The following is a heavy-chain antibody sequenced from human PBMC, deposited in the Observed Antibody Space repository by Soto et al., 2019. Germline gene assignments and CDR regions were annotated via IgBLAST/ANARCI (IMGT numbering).Heavy chain of an antibody. J-gene: IGHJ4*02. D-gene: IGHD2-15*01. V-gene: IGHV1-46*01. Sequence: ASVKVSCKASGYTFTGYYMHWVRQAPGQGLEWMGWINPSGGSTSYAQKFQGRVTMTRDTSTSTVYMELSSLRSEDTAVYYCARVGYHCSGGSCYSGAYYFDYWGQGTLVTVSS. CDR1: GYTFTGYY. CDR2: INPSGGST. CDR3: ARVGYHCSGGSCYSGAYYFDY.